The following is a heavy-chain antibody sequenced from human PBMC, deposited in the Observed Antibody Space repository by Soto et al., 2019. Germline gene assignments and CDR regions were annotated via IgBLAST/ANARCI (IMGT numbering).Heavy chain of an antibody. CDR2: IYYDGSNK. CDR1: GFTFNTYG. CDR3: ARGTFVGAMDY. D-gene: IGHD1-26*01. Sequence: QVQLVESGGGVVRTGRSLRLSCAASGFTFNTYGMHWVRQAPGKGLEWVALIYYDGSNKFYADSLKGRFNVSRDNSKNTLYLQLNSLRPEDTAVYYCARGTFVGAMDYWGQGTLVTVSS. J-gene: IGHJ4*02. V-gene: IGHV3-33*01.